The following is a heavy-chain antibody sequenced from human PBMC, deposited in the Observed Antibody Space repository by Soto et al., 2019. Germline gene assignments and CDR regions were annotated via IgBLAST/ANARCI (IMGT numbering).Heavy chain of an antibody. CDR1: GGSISSSSYY. Sequence: TSETLSLTCTFSGGSISSSSYYLGWIRQPPGKGLEWIGSIYYSGSTYYNPSLKSRVTISVDTSKNQFSLKLSSVTAADTAVYYCARLVYDSSGYRPGWGQGTLVTVSS. D-gene: IGHD3-22*01. CDR3: ARLVYDSSGYRPG. CDR2: IYYSGST. J-gene: IGHJ4*02. V-gene: IGHV4-39*01.